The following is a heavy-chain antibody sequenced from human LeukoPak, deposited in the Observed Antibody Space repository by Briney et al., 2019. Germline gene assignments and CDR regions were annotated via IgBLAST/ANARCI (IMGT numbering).Heavy chain of an antibody. V-gene: IGHV3-15*01. CDR3: TTGEIVVVPAATYFDY. J-gene: IGHJ4*02. CDR2: IKSKTDGGTT. Sequence: GGSLRLSCAASGFTFSDAWMHWVRQAPGKGLEWVGRIKSKTDGGTTDYAAPVKGRFTISRDDSKNTLYLQMNSLKTEDTAVYYCTTGEIVVVPAATYFDYWGQGTLVTVSS. CDR1: GFTFSDAW. D-gene: IGHD2-2*01.